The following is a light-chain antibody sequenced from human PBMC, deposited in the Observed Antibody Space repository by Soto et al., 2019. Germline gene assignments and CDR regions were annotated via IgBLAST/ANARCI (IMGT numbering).Light chain of an antibody. CDR3: SSYTSSSTLV. J-gene: IGLJ2*01. V-gene: IGLV2-14*01. CDR2: EVS. Sequence: QSALTQPASVSGPPGQSITISCSGSSSDVGAYNYVSWYQQHPGKVPKLIIYEVSNRPSGVSDRFSGSKSGDTASLTISGLQAEDEAHYYCSSYTSSSTLVFGGGTKLTVL. CDR1: SSDVGAYNY.